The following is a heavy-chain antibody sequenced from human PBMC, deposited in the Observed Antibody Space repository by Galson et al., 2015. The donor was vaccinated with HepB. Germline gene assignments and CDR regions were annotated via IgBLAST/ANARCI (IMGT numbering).Heavy chain of an antibody. Sequence: SVKVSCKASGYTFTSYYMHWVRQAPGQGLEWMGIINPSGGSTSYAQKFQGRVTMTGDTSTSTVYMELSSLRSEDTAVYYCARIGLGSTYYDILTGYGDDYWGQGTLVTVSS. CDR3: ARIGLGSTYYDILTGYGDDY. D-gene: IGHD3-9*01. CDR2: INPSGGST. V-gene: IGHV1-46*01. CDR1: GYTFTSYY. J-gene: IGHJ4*02.